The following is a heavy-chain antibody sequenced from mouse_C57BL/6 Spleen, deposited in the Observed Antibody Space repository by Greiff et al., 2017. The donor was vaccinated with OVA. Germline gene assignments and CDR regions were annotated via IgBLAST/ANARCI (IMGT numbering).Heavy chain of an antibody. Sequence: VKLMESGAELVMPGASVKLSCKASGYTFTSYWMHWVKQRPGQGLEWIGEIDPSDSYTNYNQKFKGKSTLTVDKSSSTAYMQLSSLTSEDSAVYYCARSYYSTLGYFDVWGTGTTVTVSS. CDR1: GYTFTSYW. D-gene: IGHD2-5*01. V-gene: IGHV1-69*01. CDR3: ARSYYSTLGYFDV. CDR2: IDPSDSYT. J-gene: IGHJ1*03.